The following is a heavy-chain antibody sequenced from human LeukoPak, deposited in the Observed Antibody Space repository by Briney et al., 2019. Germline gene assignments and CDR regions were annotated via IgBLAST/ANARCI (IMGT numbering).Heavy chain of an antibody. V-gene: IGHV4-34*01. Sequence: SETLSLTCAVYGGSFSGYYWSWIRQPPGKGLEWIGEINHSESTNYNPSLKSRVTISVDTSKNQFSLKLSSVTAADTAVYYCARSLGSTRYYYYYYGMDVWGQGTTVTVSS. J-gene: IGHJ6*02. CDR1: GGSFSGYY. D-gene: IGHD2-2*01. CDR2: INHSEST. CDR3: ARSLGSTRYYYYYYGMDV.